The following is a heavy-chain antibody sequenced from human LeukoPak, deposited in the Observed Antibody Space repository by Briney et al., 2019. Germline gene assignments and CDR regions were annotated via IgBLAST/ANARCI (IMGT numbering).Heavy chain of an antibody. Sequence: GGSLRLSCADSGFTFSSYSMNWVRQAPGKGLEWVSSISSSSSYIYYADSVKGRFTISRDNAKNSLYLQMNSLRAEDTAVYYCAREGYSSGWLRRGYAFDIWGQGTMVTVSS. D-gene: IGHD6-19*01. J-gene: IGHJ3*02. CDR3: AREGYSSGWLRRGYAFDI. V-gene: IGHV3-21*01. CDR2: ISSSSSYI. CDR1: GFTFSSYS.